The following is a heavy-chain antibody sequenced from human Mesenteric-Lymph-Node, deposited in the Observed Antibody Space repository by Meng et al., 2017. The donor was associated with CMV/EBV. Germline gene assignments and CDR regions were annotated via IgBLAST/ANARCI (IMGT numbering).Heavy chain of an antibody. CDR3: ARRTYGDSPYAFDI. CDR2: INSDGSST. V-gene: IGHV3-74*01. Sequence: GGSLRLSCAASGFTFRNYWMHWVRQAPGKGLVWVSHINSDGSSTNYADSVKGRFTISRDNAKNTLYLQMNTLRAEDTAMYYCARRTYGDSPYAFDIWGQGTMVTVSS. CDR1: GFTFRNYW. D-gene: IGHD3-10*01. J-gene: IGHJ3*02.